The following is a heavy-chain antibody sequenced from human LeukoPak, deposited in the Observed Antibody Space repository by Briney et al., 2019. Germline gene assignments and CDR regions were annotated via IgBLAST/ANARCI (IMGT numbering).Heavy chain of an antibody. CDR2: INPSGGST. J-gene: IGHJ6*03. D-gene: IGHD1-26*01. Sequence: ASVKVSCKASGYTFTSYYMHWVRQAPGQGLEWMGIINPSGGSTSYAQKFQGRVTMTRDTSTSTVYMELSSLRSEDTAVYYCARDSVNGGGSYYSDYYYYYMDVWGKGTTVTVSS. CDR1: GYTFTSYY. CDR3: ARDSVNGGGSYYSDYYYYYMDV. V-gene: IGHV1-46*01.